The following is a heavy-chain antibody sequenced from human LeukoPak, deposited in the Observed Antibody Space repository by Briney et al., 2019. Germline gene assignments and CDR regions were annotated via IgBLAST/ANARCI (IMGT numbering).Heavy chain of an antibody. CDR1: GYSFTSYW. D-gene: IGHD3-22*01. CDR3: ARHPRDSSGYYYGFDY. Sequence: GESLKISCKGSGYSFTSYWIGWVRQMPGKGLEWMGIIYPGDSDTRYSPSFQGQVTISADKSISTAYLQWSSLKASDTAMYYCARHPRDSSGYYYGFDYWGRGTLVTVSS. CDR2: IYPGDSDT. J-gene: IGHJ4*02. V-gene: IGHV5-51*01.